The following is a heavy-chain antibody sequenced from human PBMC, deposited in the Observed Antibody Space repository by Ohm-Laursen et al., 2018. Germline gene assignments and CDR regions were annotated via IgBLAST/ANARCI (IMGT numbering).Heavy chain of an antibody. D-gene: IGHD1-26*01. CDR1: GFTFSSFA. V-gene: IGHV3-23*01. CDR2: VSGTGDRT. CDR3: AKDSGIHDY. J-gene: IGHJ4*02. Sequence: SLRLSCAASGFTFSSFAMSWVRQAPGKGLEWVSTVSGTGDRTYYAESVKGRFTISRDNSRNTLSLQMSSLRAEDTALYYCAKDSGIHDYWGQGTLVTVSS.